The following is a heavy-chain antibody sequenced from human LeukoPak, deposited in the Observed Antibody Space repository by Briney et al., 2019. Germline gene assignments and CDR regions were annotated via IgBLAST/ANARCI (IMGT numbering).Heavy chain of an antibody. D-gene: IGHD6-19*01. CDR3: ARDVLSWGQWLIFDC. CDR2: ISPYNGNT. Sequence: ASVKVSCKPSGYTFTNYRINWVRQAPGQGLEWMGWISPYNGNTNYPQKFQGRVTMTTDTSTSTAYMELRSLRSDDTAAYYCARDVLSWGQWLIFDCWGQGTLVTVSS. V-gene: IGHV1-18*01. CDR1: GYTFTNYR. J-gene: IGHJ4*02.